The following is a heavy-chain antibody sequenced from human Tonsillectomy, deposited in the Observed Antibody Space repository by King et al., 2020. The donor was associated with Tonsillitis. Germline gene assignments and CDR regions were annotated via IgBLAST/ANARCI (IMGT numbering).Heavy chain of an antibody. CDR2: ISGSGGST. CDR3: AKAELTSGSYYLGAFDI. CDR1: GFTFSSYA. Sequence: VQLVESGGGLVQPGGSLRLSCAASGFTFSSYAMSWVRQAPGKGLEWVSAISGSGGSTYYADSVKGRFTISRDNSKNTLYLQMNSLRAEDTAVYYCAKAELTSGSYYLGAFDIWGQGTMVTVSS. V-gene: IGHV3-23*04. D-gene: IGHD1-26*01. J-gene: IGHJ3*02.